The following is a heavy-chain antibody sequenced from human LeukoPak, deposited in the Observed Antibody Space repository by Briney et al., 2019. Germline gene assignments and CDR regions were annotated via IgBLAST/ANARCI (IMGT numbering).Heavy chain of an antibody. CDR2: ICTSGST. CDR3: ARDDWSHDFWSVYGMDV. CDR1: GGSISSYC. J-gene: IGHJ6*02. D-gene: IGHD3-3*01. Sequence: SETLSLTCTASGGSISSYCWSWIRQPAGKGLEWIGRICTSGSTNYNPFLKSRVTMSVDTSKNQFSLKLSSVTAADTAVYYCARDDWSHDFWSVYGMDVWGQGTTVTVSS. V-gene: IGHV4-4*07.